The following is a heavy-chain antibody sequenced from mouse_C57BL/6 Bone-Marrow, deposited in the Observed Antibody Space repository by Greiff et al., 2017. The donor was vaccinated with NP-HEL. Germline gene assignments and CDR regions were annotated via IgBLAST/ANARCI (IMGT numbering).Heavy chain of an antibody. CDR3: ARGDSSGYLAY. V-gene: IGHV1-85*01. CDR2: IYPRDGST. D-gene: IGHD3-2*02. CDR1: GYTFTSYD. Sequence: SGPELVKPGASVKLSCKASGYTFTSYDINWVKQRPGQGLEWIGWIYPRDGSTKYNEKFKGKATLTVDTSSSTAYMELHSLTSEDSAVYFCARGDSSGYLAYWGQGTLVTVSA. J-gene: IGHJ3*01.